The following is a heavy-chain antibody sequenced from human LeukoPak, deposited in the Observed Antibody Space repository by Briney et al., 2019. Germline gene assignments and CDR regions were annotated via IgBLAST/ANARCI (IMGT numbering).Heavy chain of an antibody. D-gene: IGHD3-22*01. J-gene: IGHJ3*02. CDR3: ARDSSYSTAI. V-gene: IGHV3-74*01. Sequence: GGSLRLSCAASGFTFSIYWMHWVRQAPGKGLVWVSHINSDGSYTTYADSVKGRFTISRDNAKNTPYLQMNSLRAEDTAVYYCARDSSYSTAIWGQGTMVTVSS. CDR2: INSDGSYT. CDR1: GFTFSIYW.